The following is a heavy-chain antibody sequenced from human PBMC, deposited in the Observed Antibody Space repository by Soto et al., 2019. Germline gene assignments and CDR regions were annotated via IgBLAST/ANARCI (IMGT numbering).Heavy chain of an antibody. CDR3: ARGLGSGSYYEPFPY. CDR1: GYTFTSYA. V-gene: IGHV1-3*05. J-gene: IGHJ4*02. Sequence: QVQLVQSGAEEKKPGASVKVSCKASGYTFTSYAMHWVRQAPGQRLEWMGWINAGNGNTKYSQKFQGRVTITRDTSASTAYMELSSLRSEDTAVYYCARGLGSGSYYEPFPYWGQGTLVTVSS. CDR2: INAGNGNT. D-gene: IGHD1-26*01.